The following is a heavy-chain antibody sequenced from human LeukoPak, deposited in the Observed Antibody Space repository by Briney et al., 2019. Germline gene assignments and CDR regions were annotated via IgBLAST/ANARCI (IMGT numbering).Heavy chain of an antibody. V-gene: IGHV3-15*01. CDR1: GYTFSNAW. Sequence: GGSLRLSCAASGYTFSNAWMSWVRQAPGKGLEWVGRIKSKTDGGTTDYAAPVKGRFTISRDDSKNTLYLQMNSLKTEDTAVYYCTTGPGDYGDYADFDYWGQGTLVTVSS. J-gene: IGHJ4*02. D-gene: IGHD4-17*01. CDR2: IKSKTDGGTT. CDR3: TTGPGDYGDYADFDY.